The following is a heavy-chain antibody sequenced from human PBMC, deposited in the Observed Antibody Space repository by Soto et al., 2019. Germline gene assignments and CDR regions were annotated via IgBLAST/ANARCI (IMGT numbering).Heavy chain of an antibody. V-gene: IGHV4-59*02. CDR3: ARMDNGATYQTFDS. D-gene: IGHD2-8*01. CDR1: GGSGGSFSGYY. Sequence: SETLSLTCAVYGGSGGSFSGYYWSWIRQPPGKGLEWIGYIYYSGSTNYNPSLKSRVTISVDTSKNQFSLKLSSVTAADTAVYYCARMDNGATYQTFDSWGQGTLVTVSS. CDR2: IYYSGST. J-gene: IGHJ4*02.